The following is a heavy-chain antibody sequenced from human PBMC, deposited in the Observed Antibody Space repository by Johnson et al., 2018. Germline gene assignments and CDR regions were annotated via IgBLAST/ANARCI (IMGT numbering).Heavy chain of an antibody. D-gene: IGHD2-2*03. J-gene: IGHJ6*03. CDR1: GFTVSRNY. CDR2: ISGSGAFT. CDR3: AKVYGLYGYCSSTPCDGTMDV. V-gene: IGHV3-23*04. Sequence: VQLVQSGGGLIQPGGSLRLSCAASGFTVSRNYMRWVRQAPGMGLGWVSVISGSGAFTYYADSVKGRFTISRDNSKNTLYLQMKSLRVEDTAVYYCAKVYGLYGYCSSTPCDGTMDVWGKGTTVTVSS.